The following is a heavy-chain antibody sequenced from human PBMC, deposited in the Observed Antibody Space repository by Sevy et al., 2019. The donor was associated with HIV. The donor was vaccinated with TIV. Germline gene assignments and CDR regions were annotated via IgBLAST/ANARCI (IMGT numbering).Heavy chain of an antibody. CDR3: VREVGHLMRIDY. J-gene: IGHJ4*02. CDR1: GGSISSDSW. V-gene: IGHV4-4*02. Sequence: SETLSLTCAVSGGSISSDSWWTWVRQSPEKGLEWIGESYHDGRTNYNPSLWGRATISVDMSKNQFSLDLTSVTAADTAVYYCVREVGHLMRIDYWGQGTLVTVSS. CDR2: SYHDGRT.